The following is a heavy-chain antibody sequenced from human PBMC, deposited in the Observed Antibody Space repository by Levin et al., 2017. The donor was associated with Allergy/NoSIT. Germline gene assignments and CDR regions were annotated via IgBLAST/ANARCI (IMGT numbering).Heavy chain of an antibody. D-gene: IGHD2-15*01. J-gene: IGHJ4*02. CDR3: ARNGDCSGGSCYSDY. CDR2: IYYSGST. CDR1: GGSISSSSYY. Sequence: SETLSLTCTVSGGSISSSSYYWGWIRQPPGKGLEWIGSIYYSGSTYYNPSLKSRVTISVDTSKNQFYLKLSSVTAADTAVYYCARNGDCSGGSCYSDYWGQGTLVTVSS. V-gene: IGHV4-39*01.